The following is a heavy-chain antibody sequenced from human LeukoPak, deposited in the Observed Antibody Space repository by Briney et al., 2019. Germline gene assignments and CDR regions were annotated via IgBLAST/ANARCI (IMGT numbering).Heavy chain of an antibody. D-gene: IGHD2-21*02. V-gene: IGHV4-59*12. CDR1: GGSISSYY. CDR3: ARRKVVVTAIVIWYGTFDY. Sequence: SETLSLTCTVSGGSISSYYWSWIRQPPGQGLEWIGYIFYTGSTNYNPSLKSRVTISVDTSKNQFSLKLSSVTAADTAVYYCARRKVVVTAIVIWYGTFDYWGQGTLVTVSS. CDR2: IFYTGST. J-gene: IGHJ4*02.